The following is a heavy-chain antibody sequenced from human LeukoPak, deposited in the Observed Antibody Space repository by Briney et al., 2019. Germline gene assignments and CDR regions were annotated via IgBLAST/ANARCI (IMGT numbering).Heavy chain of an antibody. D-gene: IGHD2-2*01. V-gene: IGHV3-64D*06. Sequence: GGAPGLSRLAPWFNFRCCSMHWVPPGPGEGLEYVSGITGSGGSTFYADSVKGRFTISRDNSKNSLYLQMTSLRAEDTAMYYCKTSPASPIDYWGQGTLVTVSS. CDR2: ITGSGGST. J-gene: IGHJ4*02. CDR3: KTSPASPIDY. CDR1: WFNFRCCS.